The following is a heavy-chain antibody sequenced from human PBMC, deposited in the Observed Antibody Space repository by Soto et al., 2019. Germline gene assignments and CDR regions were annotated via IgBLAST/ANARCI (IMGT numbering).Heavy chain of an antibody. D-gene: IGHD5-18*01. CDR1: GFTFSSYA. CDR3: ARAIQLWLSPFDY. J-gene: IGHJ4*02. CDR2: ISYDGSNK. Sequence: GGALRLSCAASGFTFSSYAMHWVRPAPGKGVEWVAVISYDGSNKYYADSVKGRFTISRDNSKNTLYLQMNSLRAEDTAVYYCARAIQLWLSPFDYWGQGTLVTVSS. V-gene: IGHV3-30-3*01.